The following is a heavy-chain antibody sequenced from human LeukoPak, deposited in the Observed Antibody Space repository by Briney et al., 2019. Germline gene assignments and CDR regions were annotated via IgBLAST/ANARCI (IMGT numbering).Heavy chain of an antibody. V-gene: IGHV4-59*01. CDR3: AREKSADAFDI. Sequence: SETLSLTCTVSGGSISSYYWSWIRQPPGRGLEWIASIYHSGSTNYNPSLKSRITLSVDTSRNQFSLTLSSVTAADTAVYYCAREKSADAFDIWGQGTMVTVSS. CDR1: GGSISSYY. CDR2: IYHSGST. J-gene: IGHJ3*02.